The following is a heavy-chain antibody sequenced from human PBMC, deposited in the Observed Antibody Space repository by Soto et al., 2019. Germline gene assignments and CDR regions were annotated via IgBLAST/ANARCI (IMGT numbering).Heavy chain of an antibody. CDR1: GVSISSGGYY. CDR2: IYYIGST. J-gene: IGHJ5*02. CDR3: ARSVFP. Sequence: SETLSLTCTVSGVSISSGGYYWNWIRQHPGKGLEWIGYIYYIGSTYYNPSLKSRVTISLDTSKNQFSLKLSSVTAADTAVYYCARSVFPWGQGTLVTVSS. V-gene: IGHV4-31*03.